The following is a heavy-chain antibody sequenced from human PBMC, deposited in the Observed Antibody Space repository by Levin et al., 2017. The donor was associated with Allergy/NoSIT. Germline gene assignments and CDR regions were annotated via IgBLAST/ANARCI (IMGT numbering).Heavy chain of an antibody. CDR3: ARDRIVLQFVEGLETGDMDV. CDR1: GFTFSSYG. CDR2: ISYDGNKK. D-gene: IGHD3-3*01. Sequence: GESLKISCAASGFTFSSYGMHWVRQAPGKGLEWVAFISYDGNKKYYRDSVKGRLTISRDNSKNTLFLQMNSLRVEETAIYYCARDRIVLQFVEGLETGDMDVWGQGTTVTVSS. J-gene: IGHJ6*02. V-gene: IGHV3-30*03.